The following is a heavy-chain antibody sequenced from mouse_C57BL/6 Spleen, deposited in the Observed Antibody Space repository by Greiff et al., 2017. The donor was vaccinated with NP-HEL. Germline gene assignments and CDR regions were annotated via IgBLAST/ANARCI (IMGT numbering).Heavy chain of an antibody. CDR1: DSEVFPIAY. D-gene: IGHD3-2*02. Sequence: VQLQESGSELRSPGSSVKLSCKDFDSEVFPIAYMSWVRQKPGHGFEWIGGILPSIGRTIYGEKFEDKATLDADTLSNTAYLELNSLTSEDSAIYYCARKDSSGAVDYFDYWGQGTTLTVSS. CDR3: ARKDSSGAVDYFDY. J-gene: IGHJ2*01. CDR2: ILPSIGRT. V-gene: IGHV15-2*01.